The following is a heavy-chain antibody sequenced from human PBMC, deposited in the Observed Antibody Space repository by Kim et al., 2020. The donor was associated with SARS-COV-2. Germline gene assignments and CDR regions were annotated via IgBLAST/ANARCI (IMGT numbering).Heavy chain of an antibody. CDR2: INHSGST. CDR3: ARGITMAVGYYFDY. CDR1: GVSFSGYY. Sequence: PSETLSLTCAVYGVSFSGYYWSWIRQPPGKGLEWIGEINHSGSTNYNPSLKSRVTISVDTSKNQFSLKLSPVTAADTAVYYCARGITMAVGYYFDYWGQG. J-gene: IGHJ4*02. V-gene: IGHV4-34*01. D-gene: IGHD3-10*01.